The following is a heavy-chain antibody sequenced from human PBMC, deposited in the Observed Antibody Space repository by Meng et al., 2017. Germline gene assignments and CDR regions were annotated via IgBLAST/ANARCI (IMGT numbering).Heavy chain of an antibody. CDR1: GFTFSGYW. CDR2: IKEDGREK. V-gene: IGHV3-7*01. J-gene: IGHJ4*02. Sequence: GGSLRLSCAASGFTFSGYWMSWIRHVPGKGLEWVANIKEDGREKYYVDSVKGRFTISRDNAKNSLFLQMNSLRADDTAVYYCASNYDFVFWGQGTLVTVSS. D-gene: IGHD3-3*01. CDR3: ASNYDFVF.